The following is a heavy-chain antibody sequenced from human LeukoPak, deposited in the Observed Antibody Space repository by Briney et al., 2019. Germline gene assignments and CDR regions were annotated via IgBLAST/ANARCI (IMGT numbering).Heavy chain of an antibody. J-gene: IGHJ6*03. Sequence: SGESLKISCKGSGYSFTSYWIGWVRQMPGKGLEWMGIIYPGDSDTRYSPSFQGQVTISADKSINTAYLQWSSLRASDTAMYYCARHTDDDFWSASNYYYHYYMDVWGKGTTVTVSS. CDR2: IYPGDSDT. CDR1: GYSFTSYW. V-gene: IGHV5-51*01. CDR3: ARHTDDDFWSASNYYYHYYMDV. D-gene: IGHD3-3*01.